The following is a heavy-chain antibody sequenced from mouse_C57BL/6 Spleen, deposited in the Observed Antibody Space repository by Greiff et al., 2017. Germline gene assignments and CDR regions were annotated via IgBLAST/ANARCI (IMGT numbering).Heavy chain of an antibody. Sequence: VQLQESGPELVKPGASVKLSCKASGYTFTSYDINWVKQRPGQGLEWIGWIYPRDGSTKYNEKFKGKATLTVDTSSSTAYMELHSLTSEDSAVYFCARSGYYGSSSFAYWGQGTLVTVSA. D-gene: IGHD1-1*01. J-gene: IGHJ3*01. V-gene: IGHV1-85*01. CDR1: GYTFTSYD. CDR2: IYPRDGST. CDR3: ARSGYYGSSSFAY.